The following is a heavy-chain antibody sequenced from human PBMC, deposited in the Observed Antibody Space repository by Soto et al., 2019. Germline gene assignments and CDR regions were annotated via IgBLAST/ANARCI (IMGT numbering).Heavy chain of an antibody. CDR1: GFTFSAYA. Sequence: EVQLLESGGGLVQPGGSLRLSCAASGFTFSAYAMGWVRQAPGKGLEWVSTIHGGGGATHYADSVKGRFTISRDESKNPLYTQMHSLIAEGTVVYYCAKFEGDSLEHWDLNLRGRGTMVTGSS. V-gene: IGHV3-23*01. CDR2: IHGGGGAT. J-gene: IGHJ2*01. CDR3: AKFEGDSLEHWDLNL. D-gene: IGHD1-1*01.